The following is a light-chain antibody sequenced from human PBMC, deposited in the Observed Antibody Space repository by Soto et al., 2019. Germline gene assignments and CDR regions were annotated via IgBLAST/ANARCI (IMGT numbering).Light chain of an antibody. V-gene: IGKV1-39*01. J-gene: IGKJ1*01. CDR3: QPSYEFPWT. CDR2: GSS. CDR1: QSISTY. Sequence: DIQMTQSPSSLSASVGDRVTITCRASQSISTYVNWYQQRPGKAPKVLLFGSSSLQIGVPSRLSGSGYGTDFTLTVNNLQPEDFATSYCQPSYEFPWTFGQGTMVDMK.